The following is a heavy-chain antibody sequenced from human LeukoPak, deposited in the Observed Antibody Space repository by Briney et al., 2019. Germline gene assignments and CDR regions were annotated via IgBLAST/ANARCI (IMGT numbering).Heavy chain of an antibody. CDR3: AGRRISLFGFFLGSGTFDL. J-gene: IGHJ3*01. CDR1: HYTFTNYW. V-gene: IGHV5-51*01. D-gene: IGHD3-3*01. CDR2: IYPIDSDT. Sequence: GESLKISCNGSHYTFTNYWIGWVRQVPGRGLKWMGIIYPIDSDTKYSPSFQGQVTISADRSINTAYLQWSSLQASDTGIYYCAGRRISLFGFFLGSGTFDLWGQGTLVTVSS.